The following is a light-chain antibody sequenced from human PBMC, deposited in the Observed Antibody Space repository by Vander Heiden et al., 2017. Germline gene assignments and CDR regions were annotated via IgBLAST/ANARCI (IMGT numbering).Light chain of an antibody. CDR1: QSVSSSY. CDR3: QQHGSSPLWT. CDR2: GAS. V-gene: IGKV3-20*01. Sequence: EIVLTQSPGTLSLSPGERATLSCRASQSVSSSYLAWYQQKPGQAPRLLIYGASSRATGIPDRFSGSGYGTDFTLTISRREPEDFAVYYCQQHGSSPLWTFGQGTKVEIK. J-gene: IGKJ1*01.